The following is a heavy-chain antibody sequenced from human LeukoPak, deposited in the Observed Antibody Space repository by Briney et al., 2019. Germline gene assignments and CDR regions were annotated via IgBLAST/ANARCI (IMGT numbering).Heavy chain of an antibody. Sequence: GGSLRLSCEVSGFTFSNYEMNWVRQAPGKGLEWVSSISSSSSYIYYADSVKGRFTISRDNAKNSLYLQMNSLRAEDTAVYYCARHIVVVTAISGHAFDIWGQGTMVTVSS. CDR3: ARHIVVVTAISGHAFDI. D-gene: IGHD2-21*02. CDR1: GFTFSNYE. V-gene: IGHV3-21*01. J-gene: IGHJ3*02. CDR2: ISSSSSYI.